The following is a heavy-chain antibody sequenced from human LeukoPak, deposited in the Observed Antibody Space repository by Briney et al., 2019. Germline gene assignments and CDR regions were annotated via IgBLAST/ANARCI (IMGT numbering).Heavy chain of an antibody. CDR1: SGSINSYY. J-gene: IGHJ4*02. CDR3: ARHGYTASHYFLDF. CDR2: IYTTGKA. Sequence: SETLSLTCTVSSGSINSYYWGRVRQPAGRGLEWIGRIYTTGKANYDPSLKSRLTLSVDTSKGQFSLNLRSVTAADTAIYYCARHGYTASHYFLDFWSQGTLVTVSS. V-gene: IGHV4-4*07. D-gene: IGHD3-16*01.